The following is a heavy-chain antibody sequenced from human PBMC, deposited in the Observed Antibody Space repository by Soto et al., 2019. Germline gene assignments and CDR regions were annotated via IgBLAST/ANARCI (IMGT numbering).Heavy chain of an antibody. V-gene: IGHV1-69*01. CDR3: AARRYCSGGTCPDYFDY. D-gene: IGHD2-15*01. CDR1: GGTFSSYA. J-gene: IGHJ4*02. CDR2: IIPIFGTA. Sequence: QVQLVQSGAEVKKPGSSVKVSCKASGGTFSSYAISWVRQAPGQGLEWMGGIIPIFGTASYAQKFQGRVTSTADESTSAAYMELSSLRSDDTAVYYCAARRYCSGGTCPDYFDYWGPGTLVTVSS.